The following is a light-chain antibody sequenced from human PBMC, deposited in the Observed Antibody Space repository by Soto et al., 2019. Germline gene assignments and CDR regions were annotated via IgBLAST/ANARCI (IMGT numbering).Light chain of an antibody. J-gene: IGKJ1*01. CDR3: QQSYSSPPT. CDR2: AAS. CDR1: HSISNH. Sequence: DIHRTQSPSSLSASLEDRVIITGRAIHSISNHLSGYEQKPVGSPNLLIFAASSLQSGVPSRLSGSRSGPDFTLTISSLQPEDFVTYYCQQSYSSPPTFGQGTKVDIK. V-gene: IGKV1-39*01.